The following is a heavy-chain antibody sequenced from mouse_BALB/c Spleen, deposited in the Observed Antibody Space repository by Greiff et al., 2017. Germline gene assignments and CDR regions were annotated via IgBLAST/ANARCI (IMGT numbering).Heavy chain of an antibody. J-gene: IGHJ3*01. CDR2: ISYSGST. V-gene: IGHV3-2*02. CDR3: ATGIYYGSSSWFAY. Sequence: EVQLQESGPGLVKPSQSLSLTCTVTGYSITSDYAWNWIRQFPGNKLEWMGYISYSGSTSYNPSLKSRISITRDTSKNQFFLQLNSVTTEDTATYYCATGIYYGSSSWFAYWGQGTLVTVSA. D-gene: IGHD1-1*01. CDR1: GYSITSDYA.